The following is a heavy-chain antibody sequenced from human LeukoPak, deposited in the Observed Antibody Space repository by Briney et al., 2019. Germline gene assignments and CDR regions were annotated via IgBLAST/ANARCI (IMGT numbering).Heavy chain of an antibody. V-gene: IGHV4-59*08. CDR3: ARGLGIGDSYQLLTSSWFDP. CDR1: GGSISSYY. Sequence: SETLSLTCTVSGGSISSYYWSWIRQPPGKGLEWIGYIYYTGSTNYNPSLKSRVTISVDTSKNQFSLKLSSVTAADTAVYYCARGLGIGDSYQLLTSSWFDPWGRGTLVTVSS. J-gene: IGHJ5*02. CDR2: IYYTGST. D-gene: IGHD2-2*01.